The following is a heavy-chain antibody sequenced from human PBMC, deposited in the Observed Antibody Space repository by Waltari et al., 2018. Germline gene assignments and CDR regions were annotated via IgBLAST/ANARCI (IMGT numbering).Heavy chain of an antibody. D-gene: IGHD4-17*01. Sequence: QVQLVESGGGVVQPGRSLRLYCSASGFTFSSYGMHWVRQAPGRGREWVAVIWYDGSNKDYADSVKCRFTISRDKSKNTLDLQMNSLRAEDTAVYYCARGCFSVTTLPPEYFQHWGQGTLVTVSS. CDR3: ARGCFSVTTLPPEYFQH. V-gene: IGHV3-33*01. CDR1: GFTFSSYG. J-gene: IGHJ1*01. CDR2: IWYDGSNK.